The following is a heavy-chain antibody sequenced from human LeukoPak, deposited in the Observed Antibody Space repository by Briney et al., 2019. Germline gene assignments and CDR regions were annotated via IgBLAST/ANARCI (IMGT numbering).Heavy chain of an antibody. CDR3: ARGRLAVAGTLGLDY. CDR2: INSDGSTT. Sequence: PGGSLRLSCAASGFTFSSYWMLWVRQAPGKGLVWVSRINSDGSTTNYADSVKGRLTISRDNAKNTLYLEMNSLRAEDTAVYYCARGRLAVAGTLGLDYWGQGTLVTVSS. D-gene: IGHD6-19*01. J-gene: IGHJ4*02. CDR1: GFTFSSYW. V-gene: IGHV3-74*01.